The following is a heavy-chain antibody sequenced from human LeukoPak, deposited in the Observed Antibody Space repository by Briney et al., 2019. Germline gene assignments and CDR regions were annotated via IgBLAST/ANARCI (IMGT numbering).Heavy chain of an antibody. CDR2: VRPEGTTT. Sequence: GGSLRLSCAASGFTFSTYWMHWVRQAPGKGLVWVSRVRPEGTTTAYADSVKGRFTISRDTAKNTLFLQMNSLSAEDPAVYYCARDLDWILFDYWGQGTLVTVSS. CDR3: ARDLDWILFDY. CDR1: GFTFSTYW. J-gene: IGHJ4*02. V-gene: IGHV3-74*03. D-gene: IGHD3-9*01.